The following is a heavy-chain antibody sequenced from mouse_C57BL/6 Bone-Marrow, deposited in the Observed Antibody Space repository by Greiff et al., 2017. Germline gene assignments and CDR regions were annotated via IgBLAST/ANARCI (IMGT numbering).Heavy chain of an antibody. D-gene: IGHD1-1*01. J-gene: IGHJ2*01. CDR3: ARALRYLFDY. CDR2: ISDGGSYT. Sequence: EVQLVESGGGLVKPGGSLKLSCAASGFTFSSYAMSWVRQTPEKRLEWVATISDGGSYTYYPDNVQGRFTISRDNAKNNLYLQMSHLKSEDTAMYYCARALRYLFDYWGQGTTLTVSS. CDR1: GFTFSSYA. V-gene: IGHV5-4*01.